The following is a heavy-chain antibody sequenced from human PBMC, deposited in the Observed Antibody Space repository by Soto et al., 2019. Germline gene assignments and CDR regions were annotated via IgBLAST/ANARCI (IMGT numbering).Heavy chain of an antibody. CDR1: GGSISSSSYY. J-gene: IGHJ4*02. CDR2: IYYSGST. V-gene: IGHV4-39*01. D-gene: IGHD3-10*01. CDR3: ATRPPARNMVRGVKVGYYFDY. Sequence: SETLSLTCTVSGGSISSSSYYWGWIRQPPGKGLEWIGSIYYSGSTYYNPSLKSRVTISVDTSKNQFSLKLSSVTAADTAVYYCATRPPARNMVRGVKVGYYFDYWGQGTLVTVSS.